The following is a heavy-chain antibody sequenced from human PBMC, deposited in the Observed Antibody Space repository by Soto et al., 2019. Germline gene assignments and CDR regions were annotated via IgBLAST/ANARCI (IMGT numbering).Heavy chain of an antibody. CDR2: IGLGGDA. CDR3: VSGWGAASGIGWYLGLDV. Sequence: EVQLVESGGGLVQPGGSLRLSCVASGFTFSIYDMHWVRQATGKGLEWVSAIGLGGDAYYSGSAEGRFTISRVNAKNSLYIQLKSLSVVGAAVSYCVSGWGAASGIGWYLGLDVWGQGTMVTVSS. D-gene: IGHD6-19*01. V-gene: IGHV3-13*01. J-gene: IGHJ6*02. CDR1: GFTFSIYD.